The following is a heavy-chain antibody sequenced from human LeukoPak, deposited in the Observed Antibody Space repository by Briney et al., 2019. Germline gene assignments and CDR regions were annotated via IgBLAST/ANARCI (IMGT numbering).Heavy chain of an antibody. D-gene: IGHD4-17*01. CDR3: AREGTVTTTTGFDY. Sequence: SETLSLTCTVSGGSISSYYWSWIRQPPGKGLEWIGYIYYSGSTNYNPSLKSRVTISVDRSKNQFSLKLSSVTAADTAVYYCAREGTVTTTTGFDYWGQGTLVTVSS. V-gene: IGHV4-59*12. CDR1: GGSISSYY. CDR2: IYYSGST. J-gene: IGHJ4*02.